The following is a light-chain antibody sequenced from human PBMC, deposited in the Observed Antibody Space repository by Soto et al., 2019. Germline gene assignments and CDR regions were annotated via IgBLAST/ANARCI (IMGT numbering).Light chain of an antibody. CDR3: QQYGSSPT. V-gene: IGKV3-20*01. CDR1: QSVSSSY. CDR2: RTS. J-gene: IGKJ1*01. Sequence: EILLTQSPGTLSLAPGERATLSCRASQSVSSSYLAWYQQKPGQAPSLLIYRTSSRATGIPDRFSGSGSGTDFTLTITRLEPEDFAVYYCQQYGSSPTFGQGTKVDIK.